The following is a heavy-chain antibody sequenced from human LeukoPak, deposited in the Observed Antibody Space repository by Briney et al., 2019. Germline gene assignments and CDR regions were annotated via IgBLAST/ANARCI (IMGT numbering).Heavy chain of an antibody. D-gene: IGHD4-17*01. Sequence: ASVKVSCKVSGYTLTELSMHWVRQAPGKGLEWMGGFDPEDGETIYAQKFQGRVTMTEDTSTDTAYMELSSLRSEDTAVYYCATDPTTRLRRPTSAYGMDVRGQGTTVTVSS. CDR1: GYTLTELS. CDR2: FDPEDGET. V-gene: IGHV1-24*01. J-gene: IGHJ6*02. CDR3: ATDPTTRLRRPTSAYGMDV.